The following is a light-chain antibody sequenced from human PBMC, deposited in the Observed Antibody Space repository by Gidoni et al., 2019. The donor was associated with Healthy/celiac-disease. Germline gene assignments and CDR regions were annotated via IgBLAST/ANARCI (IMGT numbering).Light chain of an antibody. CDR2: GAS. Sequence: EIVMTQSQATLSVSPGERATLSCRASQSVSSNLAWYQPKPGQAPRLLIYGASTRATGIPARFSGSGSGTEFTLTIRSLQSEDFAGYYCQQYNNWPPMYTFGQXTKLEIK. V-gene: IGKV3-15*01. CDR1: QSVSSN. J-gene: IGKJ2*01. CDR3: QQYNNWPPMYT.